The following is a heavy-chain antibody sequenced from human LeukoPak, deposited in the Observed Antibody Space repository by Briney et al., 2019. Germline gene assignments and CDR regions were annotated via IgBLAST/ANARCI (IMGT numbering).Heavy chain of an antibody. J-gene: IGHJ2*01. CDR2: ITRTSSYI. V-gene: IGHV3-21*01. CDR1: GFSFSDYS. Sequence: PGGSQRLSCAASGFSFSDYSMNWVRQAPGKGLEWVSSITRTSSYIYYTDSMKGRFTISRDNARKSLYLQMNTLRAEDTALYYCARAPSAGDYYPWYFDLWCRGTLVTVSS. CDR3: ARAPSAGDYYPWYFDL. D-gene: IGHD7-27*01.